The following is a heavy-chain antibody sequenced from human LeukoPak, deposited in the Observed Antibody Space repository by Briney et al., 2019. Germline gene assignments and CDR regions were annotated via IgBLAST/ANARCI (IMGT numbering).Heavy chain of an antibody. CDR2: ITNNGVST. CDR1: GXTFSNYA. J-gene: IGHJ4*02. V-gene: IGHV3-64D*09. Sequence: GGSLRLSCSASGXTFSNYALAWVRQAPGKGLEYVSVITNNGVSTYYADSVKGRFTISRDNSKSTLYLQMSSLRAEDTAMYYCAMNWNCDYWGQGTLVTVSS. D-gene: IGHD1-1*01. CDR3: AMNWNCDY.